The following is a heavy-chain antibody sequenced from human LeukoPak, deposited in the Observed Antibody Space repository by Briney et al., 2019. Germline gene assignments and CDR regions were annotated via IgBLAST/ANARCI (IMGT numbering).Heavy chain of an antibody. CDR2: MNPNSGNT. Sequence: ASVKVSCKASGYTFTSYDINWVRQATGQGLEWMGWMNPNSGNTGYAQKFQGRVTMTRNTSISTAYMELSSLRSEDTAVYYCARVPSGGYGYVFDYWGQGTLVTVSS. D-gene: IGHD5-12*01. CDR3: ARVPSGGYGYVFDY. V-gene: IGHV1-8*01. CDR1: GYTFTSYD. J-gene: IGHJ4*02.